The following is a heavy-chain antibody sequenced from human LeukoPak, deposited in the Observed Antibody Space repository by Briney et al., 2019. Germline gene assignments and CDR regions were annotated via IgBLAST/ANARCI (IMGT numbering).Heavy chain of an antibody. CDR3: TRDETIAAAGMRYFDY. CDR2: IRSKAYGGTT. V-gene: IGHV3-49*04. D-gene: IGHD6-13*01. Sequence: PGGSLRLSCTASGFTFGDYAMSWVRQAPGKGLEWVGFIRSKAYGGTTEYAASVKGRFTISRDDSKSIAYLQMNSLKTEDTAVYYCTRDETIAAAGMRYFDYWGQGTLVTVSS. CDR1: GFTFGDYA. J-gene: IGHJ4*02.